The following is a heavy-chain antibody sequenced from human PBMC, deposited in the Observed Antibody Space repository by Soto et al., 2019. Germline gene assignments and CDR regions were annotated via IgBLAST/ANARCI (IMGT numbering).Heavy chain of an antibody. CDR3: ARDSGSLVFDY. Sequence: GGSLRLSCAASGFIFRSYGMDWVRQATGKGLEWVAYIRGSGSMIYYADSVKGRFTISRDNCDNSLFLQMNSLRAEDTAVYYYARDSGSLVFDYWGQGTRVTVSS. CDR1: GFIFRSYG. D-gene: IGHD5-12*01. V-gene: IGHV3-48*01. J-gene: IGHJ4*02. CDR2: IRGSGSMI.